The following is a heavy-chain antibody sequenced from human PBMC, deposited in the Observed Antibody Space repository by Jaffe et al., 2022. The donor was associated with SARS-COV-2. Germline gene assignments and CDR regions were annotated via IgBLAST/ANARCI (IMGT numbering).Heavy chain of an antibody. Sequence: EVQLVESGGGLVQPGGSLRLSCAASGFTFTNYAMTWVRQAPGKRLEWVSSISGSGANTFYADSVKGRFTISRDNSKNTLYLQMNSLRGEDTAIYYCAKVFQLWVPFDYWGQGTPLTVSS. CDR1: GFTFTNYA. CDR2: ISGSGANT. CDR3: AKVFQLWVPFDY. D-gene: IGHD5-18*01. J-gene: IGHJ4*02. V-gene: IGHV3-23*04.